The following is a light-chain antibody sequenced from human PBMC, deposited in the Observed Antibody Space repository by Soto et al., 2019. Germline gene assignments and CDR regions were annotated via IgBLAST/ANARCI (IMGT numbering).Light chain of an antibody. V-gene: IGLV2-14*01. J-gene: IGLJ2*01. CDR3: SSYTSSNSVV. CDR2: EVG. CDR1: SSDIGTYIY. Sequence: QSALTQPASVSGSPGQSITISCTGTSSDIGTYIYVSWYLQHPGKAPKLLIYEVGNRPSGVSNLFSGSKSGNTASLTISGLQAEDEADYYCSSYTSSNSVVFGAGTKLTVL.